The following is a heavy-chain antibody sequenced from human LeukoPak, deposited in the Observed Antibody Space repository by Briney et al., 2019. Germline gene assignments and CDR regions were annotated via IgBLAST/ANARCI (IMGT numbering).Heavy chain of an antibody. D-gene: IGHD2-15*01. CDR1: GYTFTSYG. V-gene: IGHV1-2*02. J-gene: IGHJ4*02. CDR3: TRGREINCSGGSCYPFDY. Sequence: ASVKVSCKASGYTFTSYGISWVRQAPGQGLEWMGWIDPNNGGAKYAQKFQGRVTMTRDTSISTVYVELSGLRPDDTAVYYCTRGREINCSGGSCYPFDYWGQGTLVTVSS. CDR2: IDPNNGGA.